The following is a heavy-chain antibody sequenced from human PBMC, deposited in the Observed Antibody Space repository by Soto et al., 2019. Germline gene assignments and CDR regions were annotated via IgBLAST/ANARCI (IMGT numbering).Heavy chain of an antibody. CDR1: GGSISSYY. Sequence: SETLSLTCTVSGGSISSYYWSWIRQPPGKGLEYIGYIYYSGSTNYNPSLKSRVTISVDTSKNQFSLKLSSVTAADTAVYYCARDLGSAAFGIWGQGPMVTVS. D-gene: IGHD1-26*01. J-gene: IGHJ3*02. CDR2: IYYSGST. CDR3: ARDLGSAAFGI. V-gene: IGHV4-59*01.